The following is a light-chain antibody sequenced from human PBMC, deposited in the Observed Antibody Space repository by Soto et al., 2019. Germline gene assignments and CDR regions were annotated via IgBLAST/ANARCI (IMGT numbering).Light chain of an antibody. Sequence: EIVLTQSPGTLSLSPGERATLSCRASQSVSRTYLAWYQQKPVQAPRLLIYATSSRATGIPDRFSGSGSGTDFTLTISRLEPEGFAVYYCQQYGRSGTFGQGTKVDIK. CDR2: ATS. V-gene: IGKV3-20*01. J-gene: IGKJ1*01. CDR3: QQYGRSGT. CDR1: QSVSRTY.